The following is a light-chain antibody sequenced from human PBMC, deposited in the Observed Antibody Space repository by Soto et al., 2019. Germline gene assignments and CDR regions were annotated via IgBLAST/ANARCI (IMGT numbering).Light chain of an antibody. CDR3: QQYNNWPPIT. J-gene: IGKJ5*01. CDR2: GAS. Sequence: EIVVTHSPATLSVSPWERATLSCRASQSVNSNLAWYQQKPGQAPRLLIYGASTRATGIPARFSGSGSGTEFTLIISSLQSEDFAVYYCQQYNNWPPITFGQGTRLEIK. CDR1: QSVNSN. V-gene: IGKV3-15*01.